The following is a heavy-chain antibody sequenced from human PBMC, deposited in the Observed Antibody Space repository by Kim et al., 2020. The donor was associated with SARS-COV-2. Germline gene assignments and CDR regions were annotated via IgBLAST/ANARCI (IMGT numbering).Heavy chain of an antibody. CDR1: GFTFSSYG. J-gene: IGHJ4*01. CDR2: XWYDGSNK. CDR3: XXDRPXXDYXXXSGXXDY. D-gene: IGHD3-22*01. Sequence: GGSLRLSCAASGFTFSSYGMHWVRQAPGKGLXXVAVXWYDGSNKYYADSVKGRFXXSRVXXRNPXXLQXXSLRXXDTGVYYCXXDRPXXDYXXXSGXXDYW. V-gene: IGHV3-33*01.